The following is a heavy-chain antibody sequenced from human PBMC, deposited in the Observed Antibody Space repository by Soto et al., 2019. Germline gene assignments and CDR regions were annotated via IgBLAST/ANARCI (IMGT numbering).Heavy chain of an antibody. Sequence: VASVKVSCKASGYTFTGYYMHWVRQAPGQGLEWMGWINPNSGGTNYAQKFQGWVTMTRDTSISTAYMELSRLRSDDTAVYYCARVREYCSSTSCYNPRGPDNYCMYVWGQGTTFTVSS. V-gene: IGHV1-2*04. CDR2: INPNSGGT. D-gene: IGHD2-2*02. CDR3: ARVREYCSSTSCYNPRGPDNYCMYV. J-gene: IGHJ6*02. CDR1: GYTFTGYY.